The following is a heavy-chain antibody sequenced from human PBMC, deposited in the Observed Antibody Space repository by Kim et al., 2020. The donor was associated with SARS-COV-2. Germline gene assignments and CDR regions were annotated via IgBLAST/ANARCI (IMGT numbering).Heavy chain of an antibody. J-gene: IGHJ1*01. Sequence: GGSLRLSCAASGFTFSSYGMHWVRQAPGKGLEWVAVISYDGSNKYYADSVKGRFTISRDNSKNTLYLQMNSLRAEDTAVYYCEKGERREWLLRLEYFQH. V-gene: IGHV3-30*18. D-gene: IGHD3-3*01. CDR1: GFTFSSYG. CDR2: ISYDGSNK. CDR3: EKGERREWLLRLEYFQH.